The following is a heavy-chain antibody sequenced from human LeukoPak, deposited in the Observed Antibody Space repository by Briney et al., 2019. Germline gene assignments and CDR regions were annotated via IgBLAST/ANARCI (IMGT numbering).Heavy chain of an antibody. CDR1: GGPITSTTYY. J-gene: IGHJ5*02. CDR2: IYTSGST. V-gene: IGHV4-61*02. Sequence: SETLSLTCTVSGGPITSTTYYWSWIRQPAGKGLEWIGRIYTSGSTNYNPSLKSRVTISIDTSKNQFSLKMISVTAADTAVYYCAREGPRTIFVKFDPWGQGTLVTVSS. CDR3: AREGPRTIFVKFDP. D-gene: IGHD3-3*01.